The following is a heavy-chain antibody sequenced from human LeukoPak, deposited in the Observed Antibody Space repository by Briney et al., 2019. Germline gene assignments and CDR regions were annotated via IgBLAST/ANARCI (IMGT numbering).Heavy chain of an antibody. D-gene: IGHD3-10*01. CDR1: GGSFSGYY. CDR2: INHSGST. CDR3: ARGWGYMVRGVSFDY. V-gene: IGHV4-34*01. J-gene: IGHJ4*02. Sequence: SETLSLTCAVYGGSFSGYYWSWIRQPPGKGLEWIGEINHSGSTNYNPSLKSRVTISVDTSKNQFSLKLSSVTAADTAVYYCARGWGYMVRGVSFDYWGQGTLVTVSS.